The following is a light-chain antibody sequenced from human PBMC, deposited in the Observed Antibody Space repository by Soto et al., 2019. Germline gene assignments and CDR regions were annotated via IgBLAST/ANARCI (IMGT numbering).Light chain of an antibody. Sequence: QSVLTQPLSASGTTGQRVTISCSGSTSNIGTYTVNWYQQLPGAAPKLLIYRNDRRPSGVPDRFSGSKSGTSASLAISGLQSEDEADYYCAVWDDSLTGQVVFGGGTKVTVL. CDR2: RND. J-gene: IGLJ2*01. CDR3: AVWDDSLTGQVV. CDR1: TSNIGTYT. V-gene: IGLV1-44*01.